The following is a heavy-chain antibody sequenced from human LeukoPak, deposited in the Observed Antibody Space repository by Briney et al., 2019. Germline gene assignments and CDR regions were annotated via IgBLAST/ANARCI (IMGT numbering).Heavy chain of an antibody. Sequence: PGGSLRLSCVHSGFTLSDYSMNWVRQAPGKGLEWISDIWVDSGNTKYADPVKGRFTISGDNAKNSLYLQTNSLRVEDTAVYYCARDYKYAFDNWGQGTLVTVSS. D-gene: IGHD5-24*01. CDR2: IWVDSGNT. J-gene: IGHJ4*02. CDR1: GFTLSDYS. CDR3: ARDYKYAFDN. V-gene: IGHV3-48*01.